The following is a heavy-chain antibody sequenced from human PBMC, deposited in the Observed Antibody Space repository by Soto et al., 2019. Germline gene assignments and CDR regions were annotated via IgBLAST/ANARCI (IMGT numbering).Heavy chain of an antibody. Sequence: EVQLLEAGGGLVQPGGSLRLSCAASGFTFSSYAMSWVRQAPGKGLEWVSAISGSGGSTYYADSVKGRFTIPRDNSKNTLYLQMNILVAADTAVYYCAKSCSCWYAAFDIWGQGTMVTVSS. J-gene: IGHJ3*02. CDR1: GFTFSSYA. V-gene: IGHV3-23*01. CDR2: ISGSGGST. CDR3: AKSCSCWYAAFDI. D-gene: IGHD6-19*01.